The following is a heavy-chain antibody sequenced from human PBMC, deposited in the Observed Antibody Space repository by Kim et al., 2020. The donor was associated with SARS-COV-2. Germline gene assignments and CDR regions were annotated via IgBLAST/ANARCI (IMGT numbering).Heavy chain of an antibody. D-gene: IGHD3-10*01. Sequence: KFKGRVTMTRDTSISTAYMELSRLRSDDTAVYYCARVSPRSGNRYYGMDVWGQGTTVTVSS. J-gene: IGHJ6*02. V-gene: IGHV1-2*02. CDR3: ARVSPRSGNRYYGMDV.